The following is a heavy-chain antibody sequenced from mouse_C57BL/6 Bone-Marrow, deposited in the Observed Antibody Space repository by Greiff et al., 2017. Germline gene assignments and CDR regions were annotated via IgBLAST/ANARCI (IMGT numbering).Heavy chain of an antibody. J-gene: IGHJ3*01. CDR3: ARDLYYVSTLPPLRTAWFAY. V-gene: IGHV1-7*01. CDR2: INPSSGYP. Sequence: QVQLQQSGAELAKPGASVKLSCKASGYTFTSYGMHWVKQRPGKGLEWIGYINPSSGYPKYNQKFKDTATLTADKSSSTAYMQLSSLAYKDSASYYCARDLYYVSTLPPLRTAWFAYWGQGTLVTVSA. CDR1: GYTFTSYG. D-gene: IGHD1-1*01.